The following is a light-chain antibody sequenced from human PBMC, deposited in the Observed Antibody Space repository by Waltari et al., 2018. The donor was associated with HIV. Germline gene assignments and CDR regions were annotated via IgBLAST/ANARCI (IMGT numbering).Light chain of an antibody. CDR3: QQYNSNMYT. CDR2: AAS. J-gene: IGKJ2*01. CDR1: QDITNS. Sequence: DIQMTQSPSSLSASVGDKVTITCRASQDITNSLAWYQQKLGSPPKLLLYAASRLENGVPSRFSGSGSGTDYTLTISGLQPEDFAAYYCQQYNSNMYTFGQGTKLEIK. V-gene: IGKV1-NL1*01.